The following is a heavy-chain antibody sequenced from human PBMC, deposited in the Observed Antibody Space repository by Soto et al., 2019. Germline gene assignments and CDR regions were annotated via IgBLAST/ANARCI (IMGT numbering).Heavy chain of an antibody. CDR2: IYHSGST. V-gene: IGHV4-4*02. D-gene: IGHD6-19*01. J-gene: IGHJ4*02. CDR1: GGSISSSNW. CDR3: AGRGQWLVYYFDY. Sequence: QVQLQESGPGLVKPSGTLSLTCAVSGGSISSSNWWSRVLQPPGKGLEWIGEIYHSGSTNHNPSLKSRVNISVDKSKNQFSLKLSSVTAADTAVYYCAGRGQWLVYYFDYWGQGTLVTVSS.